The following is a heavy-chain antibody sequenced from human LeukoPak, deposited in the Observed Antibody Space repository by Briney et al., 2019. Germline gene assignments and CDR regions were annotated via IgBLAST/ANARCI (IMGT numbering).Heavy chain of an antibody. Sequence: PGGSLRLSCAASGFTFSSYAMHWVRQAPGKGLEWVAVIPYDGSNKYYADSVKGRFTISRDDSKNTLYLQMNSLRAEDTAVYYCAREITAPTKFDYWGQGTLVTVSS. V-gene: IGHV3-30-3*01. J-gene: IGHJ4*02. D-gene: IGHD3-10*01. CDR3: AREITAPTKFDY. CDR1: GFTFSSYA. CDR2: IPYDGSNK.